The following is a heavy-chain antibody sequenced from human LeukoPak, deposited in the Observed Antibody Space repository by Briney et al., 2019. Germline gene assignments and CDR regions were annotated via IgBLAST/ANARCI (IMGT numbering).Heavy chain of an antibody. D-gene: IGHD2-15*01. CDR1: ARTFSSYA. V-gene: IGHV1-69*05. Sequence: ASVKVSCKAAARTFSSYAISWVRQAPGQGLEWMGGIIPIFGTANYAQKFQGRVTITTDESTSTAYMELSSLRSEDTAVYYCARDRSPNCSGGSCYSDLDYWGQGTLVTVSS. CDR3: ARDRSPNCSGGSCYSDLDY. J-gene: IGHJ4*02. CDR2: IIPIFGTA.